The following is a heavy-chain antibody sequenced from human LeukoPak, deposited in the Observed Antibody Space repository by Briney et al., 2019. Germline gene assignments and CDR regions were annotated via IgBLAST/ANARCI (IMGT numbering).Heavy chain of an antibody. CDR3: AKDSGWFRFDY. Sequence: PGGSLRLSCAASGLTGSHNYVSWVRQAPGKGLEWVSAIHTSGDTCYADSVKGRFTISRDTSKNTLYLQINSLRVEDTAVYYCAKDSGWFRFDYWGQGTLVTVSS. CDR1: GLTGSHNY. D-gene: IGHD6-13*01. J-gene: IGHJ4*02. CDR2: IHTSGDT. V-gene: IGHV3-53*01.